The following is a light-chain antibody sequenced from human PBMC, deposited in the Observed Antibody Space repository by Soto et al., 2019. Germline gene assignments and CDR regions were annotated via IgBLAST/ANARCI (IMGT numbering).Light chain of an antibody. CDR2: QAS. J-gene: IGKJ1*01. CDR3: QQYHGYSRT. V-gene: IGKV1-5*03. CDR1: QSTSSY. Sequence: DMQITHSPSTLSASVSYRVTITCRASQSTSSYLAWYQQKPGKAPKLLIYQASSLENGVPSRFSGSGSGTEFSLTISSLQPDDFATYYCQQYHGYSRTFGQGTKVDI.